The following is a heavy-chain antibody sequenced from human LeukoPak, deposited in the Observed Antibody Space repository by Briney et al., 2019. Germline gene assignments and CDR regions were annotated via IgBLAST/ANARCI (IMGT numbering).Heavy chain of an antibody. V-gene: IGHV3-30*03. CDR2: ISYDGSNK. CDR3: ARDSSGYSPLDY. CDR1: GFTFSGYA. Sequence: GRSLRLACAASGFTFSGYAMHWVRQAPGKGLEWVAVISYDGSNKYYADSVKGRFTISRDSSKNTLYLQMNSLRAEDTAIYYCARDSSGYSPLDYWGQGTLVTVSS. D-gene: IGHD3-22*01. J-gene: IGHJ4*02.